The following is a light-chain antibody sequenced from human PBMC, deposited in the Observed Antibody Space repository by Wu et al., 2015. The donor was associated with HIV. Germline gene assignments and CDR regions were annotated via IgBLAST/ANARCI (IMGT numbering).Light chain of an antibody. CDR3: QYRTT. J-gene: IGKJ5*01. V-gene: IGKV3-11*01. CDR2: DAS. Sequence: EIVLTQSPGTLSLSPGDRATLSCRASQSIGNYLAWYQQKPGQTPRLLFFDASNRATGIPARFSGRGSGTDFTLTISSLESEDFAVYFCQYRTTFGQGTRLESK. CDR1: QSIGNY.